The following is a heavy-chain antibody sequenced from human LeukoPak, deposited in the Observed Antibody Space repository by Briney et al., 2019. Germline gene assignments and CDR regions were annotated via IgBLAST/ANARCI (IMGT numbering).Heavy chain of an antibody. CDR3: ARVLEYCSSTSCYPAVDY. Sequence: PGGSLRLSCAASGFTFSSHSMNWVRQAPGKGLEWVSSISSSSSYIYYADSVKGRFSISRDNAKNSLYLQMNSLRAEDTAVYYCARVLEYCSSTSCYPAVDYWGQGTLVTVSS. D-gene: IGHD2-2*01. J-gene: IGHJ4*02. CDR2: ISSSSSYI. CDR1: GFTFSSHS. V-gene: IGHV3-21*01.